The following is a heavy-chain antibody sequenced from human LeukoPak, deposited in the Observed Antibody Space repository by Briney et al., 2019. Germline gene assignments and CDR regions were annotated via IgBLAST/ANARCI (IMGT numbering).Heavy chain of an antibody. CDR3: AIITEDVVVPAAGFDP. D-gene: IGHD2-2*01. CDR2: ISSSSSYI. CDR1: GFTFSSYS. Sequence: EGSLRLSCAASGFTFSSYSMNWVRQAPGKGLEWVSSISSSSSYIYYADSVKGRFTISRDNAKNSLYLQMNSLRAEDTAVYYCAIITEDVVVPAAGFDPWGQGTLVTVSS. J-gene: IGHJ5*02. V-gene: IGHV3-21*01.